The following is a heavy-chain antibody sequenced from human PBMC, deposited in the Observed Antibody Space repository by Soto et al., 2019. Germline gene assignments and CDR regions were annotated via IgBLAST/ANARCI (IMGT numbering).Heavy chain of an antibody. Sequence: PGGSLGLSCAASGFTFSSYYMHWVRQATGKGLEWVSAIGTAGDTYYPGSVKGRFTISRENAKNSLYLQMNSLRAGDTAVYYCARDRGYTYGFDFWGQGALVTVSS. CDR2: IGTAGDT. CDR3: ARDRGYTYGFDF. J-gene: IGHJ4*02. CDR1: GFTFSSYY. V-gene: IGHV3-13*04. D-gene: IGHD5-18*01.